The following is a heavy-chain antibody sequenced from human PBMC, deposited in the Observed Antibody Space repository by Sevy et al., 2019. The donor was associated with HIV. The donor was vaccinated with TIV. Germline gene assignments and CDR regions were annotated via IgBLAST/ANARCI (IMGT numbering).Heavy chain of an antibody. Sequence: GGSVRLSCAASGFSFRTYGIHWVRQAPGKGLEWVAFIWYDGSNQLYADSVKGRFTISRDNSKDMVSLQMNSLRVEDTALYFCARLDFDVWGHGTMVTVSS. V-gene: IGHV3-33*03. CDR3: ARLDFDV. CDR1: GFSFRTYG. CDR2: IWYDGSNQ. J-gene: IGHJ3*01.